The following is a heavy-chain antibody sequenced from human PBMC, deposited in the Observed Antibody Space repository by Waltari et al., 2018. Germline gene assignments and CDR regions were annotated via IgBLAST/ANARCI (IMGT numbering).Heavy chain of an antibody. D-gene: IGHD3-3*01. Sequence: QVQLVESGGGVVQPGGSLRLSCAASGFTFSSYGMTWVRQAPGKGLEWVAFIRYDGSNKYYADSVKGRFTISRDNSKNTLYLQMNSLRAEDTAVYYCAKGYYDFWSGYLGYWGQGTLVTVSS. J-gene: IGHJ4*02. CDR1: GFTFSSYG. CDR2: IRYDGSNK. CDR3: AKGYYDFWSGYLGY. V-gene: IGHV3-30*02.